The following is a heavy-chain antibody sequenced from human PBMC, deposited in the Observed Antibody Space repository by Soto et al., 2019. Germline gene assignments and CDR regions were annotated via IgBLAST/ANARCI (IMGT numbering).Heavy chain of an antibody. J-gene: IGHJ5*02. CDR1: GFTFSSYS. Sequence: PGGSLRLSCAASGFTFSSYSMNWVRQAPGKGLEWVSSISSSSSYIYYADSVKGRFTISRDNAKNSLYLQMNSLRAEDTAVYYCARDLGTGTNWFDPWGQGTLVTVSS. D-gene: IGHD1-7*01. V-gene: IGHV3-21*01. CDR2: ISSSSSYI. CDR3: ARDLGTGTNWFDP.